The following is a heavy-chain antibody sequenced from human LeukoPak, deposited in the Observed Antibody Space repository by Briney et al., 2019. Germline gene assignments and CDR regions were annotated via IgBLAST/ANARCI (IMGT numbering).Heavy chain of an antibody. D-gene: IGHD3-16*02. CDR1: GYNFTTYG. J-gene: IGHJ5*02. Sequence: APVKVSCKASGYNFTTYGISWVRQAPGQGPEWMGWIIDYDGHARYSEKLKGRITLTTDRSTSTVYMELRSLTYDDTARYYCVRGGIYLAFDLWGQGTLVSVSS. CDR3: VRGGIYLAFDL. V-gene: IGHV1-18*01. CDR2: IIDYDGHA.